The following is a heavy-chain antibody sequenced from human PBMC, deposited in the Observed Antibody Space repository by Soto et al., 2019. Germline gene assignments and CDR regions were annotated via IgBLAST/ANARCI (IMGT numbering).Heavy chain of an antibody. D-gene: IGHD3-3*01. J-gene: IGHJ6*02. CDR1: GFTFSNAW. CDR2: IKSKTDGGTT. Sequence: PGGSLRLSCAASGFTFSNAWMNWVRQAPGKGLEWVGRIKSKTDGGTTDYAAPVKGRFTISRDDSKNTLYLQMNSLKTEDTAVYYCTTEPVRFLEWLSYYYYGMDVWGQGTTVT. CDR3: TTEPVRFLEWLSYYYYGMDV. V-gene: IGHV3-15*07.